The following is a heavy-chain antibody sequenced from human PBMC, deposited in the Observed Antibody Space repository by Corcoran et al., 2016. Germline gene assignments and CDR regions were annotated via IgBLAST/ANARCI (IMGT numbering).Heavy chain of an antibody. CDR3: ARHSDTIFGVVMGWFDP. J-gene: IGHJ5*02. D-gene: IGHD3-3*01. Sequence: QLQLQESGPGLVKPSETLSLTCTVSGGSISSSSYYWGWIRQPPGKGLEWIGSIYYSGSTYYRPSRKSRVTISGDTSKNQFSLKLSSVTAAATAVYYWARHSDTIFGVVMGWFDPWGQGTLVTVSS. V-gene: IGHV4-39*01. CDR2: IYYSGST. CDR1: GGSISSSSYY.